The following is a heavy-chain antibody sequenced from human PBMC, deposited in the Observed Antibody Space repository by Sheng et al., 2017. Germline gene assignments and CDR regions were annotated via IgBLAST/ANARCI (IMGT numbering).Heavy chain of an antibody. CDR1: EGALSNDV. V-gene: IGHV1-69*13. CDR3: ARALGGTPWDAFDM. CDR2: IVPMLEAT. D-gene: IGHD1-26*01. J-gene: IGHJ3*02. Sequence: QVQLVQSGAEMRKPGSSVKVSCGPSEGALSNDVFGWARQAPGQGLEWMGRIVPMLEATDYAQKFQGRVTLTADKSTATVYMELSSLTSEDTAVYYCARALGGTPWDAFDMWGQGTKVTVSS.